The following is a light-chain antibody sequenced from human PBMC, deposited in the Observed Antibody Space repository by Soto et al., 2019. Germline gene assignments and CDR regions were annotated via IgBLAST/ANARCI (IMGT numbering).Light chain of an antibody. CDR1: QNINNY. CDR2: DAS. CDR3: QQYENLPT. V-gene: IGKV1-33*01. Sequence: DIHMTQSPSSLSASVGHRVTITCQASQNINNYLNWYQQKPGRAPKLLIYDASNLEAGVPSRFRGSGSGTDFTFTISRLQPEDIATYYCQQYENLPTFGQGTRLEIK. J-gene: IGKJ5*01.